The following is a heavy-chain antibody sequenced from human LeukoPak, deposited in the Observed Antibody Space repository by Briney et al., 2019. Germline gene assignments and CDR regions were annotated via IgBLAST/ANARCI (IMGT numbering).Heavy chain of an antibody. Sequence: SETLSLTCTVSGGSISSSSYYWGWIRHPPGKGLEWIGSIYYSGSTYYNPSLKSRVTISLYTSKNQFSLNLSSLTAPHTPVCLCAYRGVGSGWYESWGQGTLVTVSS. J-gene: IGHJ4*02. CDR1: GGSISSSSYY. CDR3: AYRGVGSGWYES. CDR2: IYYSGST. D-gene: IGHD6-19*01. V-gene: IGHV4-39*01.